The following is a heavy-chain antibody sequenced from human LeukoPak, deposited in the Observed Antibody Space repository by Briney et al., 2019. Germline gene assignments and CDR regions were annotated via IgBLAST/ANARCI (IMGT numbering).Heavy chain of an antibody. CDR1: GFTFRSYA. J-gene: IGHJ5*02. CDR2: IDLSGGGT. D-gene: IGHD5-12*01. CDR3: VKDHYSGYDS. Sequence: PGGSLRLSCAASGFTFRSYAMYWVRQTRGKGLEWVSAIDLSGGGTYYAQFVKGRFTISGDNSKNMLYLQMDSLRVEDTATYYCVKDHYSGYDSWGQGALVTVSS. V-gene: IGHV3-23*01.